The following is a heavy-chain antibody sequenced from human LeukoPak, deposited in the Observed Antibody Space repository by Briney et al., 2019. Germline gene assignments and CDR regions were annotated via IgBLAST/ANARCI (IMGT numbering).Heavy chain of an antibody. Sequence: PGGSLRLSCAASGFTFSSYGMHWVRQAPGKGLEWVAVISYDGSNKYYADSVKGRFTISRDNSKNTLYLQMNSLRAEDTAVYYCAKTTTGYSSSSAFDYWGQGTLVTVSS. J-gene: IGHJ4*02. V-gene: IGHV3-30-3*02. CDR1: GFTFSSYG. CDR3: AKTTTGYSSSSAFDY. CDR2: ISYDGSNK. D-gene: IGHD6-13*01.